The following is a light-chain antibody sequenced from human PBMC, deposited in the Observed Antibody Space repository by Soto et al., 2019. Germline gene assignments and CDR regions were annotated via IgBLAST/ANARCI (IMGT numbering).Light chain of an antibody. CDR2: GAS. CDR3: QQYNSWPPFT. CDR1: QGISSN. J-gene: IGKJ4*01. V-gene: IGKV3-15*01. Sequence: EIVMTQSPATLSVSPGERATLSCRASQGISSNLAWYQQRPGQAPRLLIYGASTRATGISARFSGSGSGTEFTLTISRLQSEDFAVYYCQQYNSWPPFTFGGGTKVEIK.